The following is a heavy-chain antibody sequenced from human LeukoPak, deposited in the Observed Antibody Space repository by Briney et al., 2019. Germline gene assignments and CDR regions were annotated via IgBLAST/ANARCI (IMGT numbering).Heavy chain of an antibody. CDR1: GVTFSSYG. V-gene: IGHV3-30*18. J-gene: IGHJ4*02. D-gene: IGHD3-10*01. CDR2: ISYDGSDK. Sequence: PGGSLRLSCAASGVTFSSYGMHWVRQAPGKGLEWVALISYDGSDKDYADSVKGRFTISRDNSKNTLYLQMNSLRAEDTAVYYCAKIYGSGSLWYYFDYWGQGTLVTVSS. CDR3: AKIYGSGSLWYYFDY.